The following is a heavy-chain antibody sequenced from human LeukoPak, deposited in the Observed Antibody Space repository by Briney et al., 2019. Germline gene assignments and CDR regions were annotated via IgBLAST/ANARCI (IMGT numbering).Heavy chain of an antibody. V-gene: IGHV4-59*08. D-gene: IGHD2-15*01. CDR2: IYYSGST. J-gene: IGHJ4*02. CDR1: GGSISSYY. CDR3: ARTGCSGGSCYSDY. Sequence: PSETLSLTCTVSGGSISSYYWSWIRQPPGKGLEWIGYIYYSGSTNYNPSLKSRVTISVDTSKNQFSLKLSSVTAADTAVYYCARTGCSGGSCYSDYWGQGTLVTVPS.